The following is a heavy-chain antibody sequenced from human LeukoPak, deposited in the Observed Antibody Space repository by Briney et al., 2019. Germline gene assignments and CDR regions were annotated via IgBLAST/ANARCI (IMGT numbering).Heavy chain of an antibody. CDR2: IKQDGTEK. V-gene: IGHV3-7*01. CDR1: GFSFTTYW. Sequence: GGSLRLSCAASGFSFTTYWMSWVRQAPGKGLEWVANIKQDGTEKYYVDSVKGRFTISRDNAKNSLYPQMNSLRAEDTAVYYCARFYGDHPFDYWGQGTLVTVSS. J-gene: IGHJ4*02. CDR3: ARFYGDHPFDY. D-gene: IGHD4-17*01.